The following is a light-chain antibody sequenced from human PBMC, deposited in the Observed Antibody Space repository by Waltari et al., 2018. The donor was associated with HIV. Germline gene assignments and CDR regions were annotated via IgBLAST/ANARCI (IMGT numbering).Light chain of an antibody. J-gene: IGLJ3*02. V-gene: IGLV1-40*01. CDR3: QSYDTSLGAVV. CDR2: ENN. Sequence: QSVVTQPPSVSGAPGQRITISCSGSSSNLGSGYDVHWYQELPATAPKVIIYENNKRPSGVPDRFSGSKSGTSAALAITGLQAEDEAEYYGQSYDTSLGAVVFGGGTTLTVL. CDR1: SSNLGSGYD.